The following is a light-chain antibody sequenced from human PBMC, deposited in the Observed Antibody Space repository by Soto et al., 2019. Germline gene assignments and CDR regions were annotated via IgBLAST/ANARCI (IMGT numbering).Light chain of an antibody. J-gene: IGKJ2*01. V-gene: IGKV1-5*03. Sequence: DIQMTQSPSTLSASVGDRVTITCRASQSIGSWLAWYQQKPGKAPKLLIYKASNLESGVPSRFSGSGSGTXXPXXXXYXQPXDFAXYYCQQYNSTFGQGTKLEIK. CDR3: QQYNST. CDR2: KAS. CDR1: QSIGSW.